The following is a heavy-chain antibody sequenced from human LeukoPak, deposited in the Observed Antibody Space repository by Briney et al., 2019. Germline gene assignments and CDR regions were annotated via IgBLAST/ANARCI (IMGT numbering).Heavy chain of an antibody. Sequence: PGGSLRLSCAASGFTFSSYSMHWVRQAPGKGLEWVSAISGSGGSTYYADSVKGRFTISRDNSKNTPYLQMNSLRAEDTAVYYCAKDFYPYYDSSGGDAFDIWGQGTMVTVSS. CDR1: GFTFSSYS. J-gene: IGHJ3*02. CDR2: ISGSGGST. V-gene: IGHV3-23*01. D-gene: IGHD3-22*01. CDR3: AKDFYPYYDSSGGDAFDI.